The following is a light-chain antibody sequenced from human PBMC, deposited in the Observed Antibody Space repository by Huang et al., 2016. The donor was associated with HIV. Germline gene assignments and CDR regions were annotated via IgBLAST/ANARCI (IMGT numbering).Light chain of an antibody. V-gene: IGKV2D-29*01. CDR3: MQSKQLPPT. J-gene: IGKJ1*01. CDR1: QTLLYSDGRRY. CDR2: EVS. Sequence: EIVMTQTPVSLSVTPGQSASIFCKSSQTLLYSDGRRYLCWYLQRAGQPPQLLIYEVSKRFSGVPEKFSGSGSGTDFTLKISRVEAEDVGLYYCMQSKQLPPTFGQGTKVDIK.